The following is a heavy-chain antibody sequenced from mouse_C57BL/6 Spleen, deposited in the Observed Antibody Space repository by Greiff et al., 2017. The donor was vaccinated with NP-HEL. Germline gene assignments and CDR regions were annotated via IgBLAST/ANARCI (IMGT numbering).Heavy chain of an antibody. D-gene: IGHD4-1*01. CDR2: INPNNGGT. Sequence: VQLQQSGPELVKPGASVKMSCKASGYTFTDYNMHWVKQSHGKSLEWIGYINPNNGGTSYNQKFKGKATLTVNKSSSTAYMELRSVTTENSAVYYCARGLTAYFDYWGQGTTLTVSS. V-gene: IGHV1-22*01. J-gene: IGHJ2*01. CDR1: GYTFTDYN. CDR3: ARGLTAYFDY.